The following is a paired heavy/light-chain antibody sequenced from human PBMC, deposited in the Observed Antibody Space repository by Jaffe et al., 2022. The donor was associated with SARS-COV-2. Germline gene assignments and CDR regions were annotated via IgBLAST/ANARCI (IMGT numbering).Heavy chain of an antibody. CDR1: GFTFSSYA. CDR2: LTSDGGST. J-gene: IGHJ4*02. Sequence: EVQLVQSGGGLVQPGGSLRLSCSASGFTFSSYAMHWVRQAPGKGLEYVSALTSDGGSTYYADSVKGRFTISRDNSKNTLFLQMSSLRTDDTAVYYCVKKATVTTRIYFDSWGQGTLVTVSS. D-gene: IGHD4-17*01. V-gene: IGHV3-64D*09. CDR3: VKKATVTTRIYFDS.
Light chain of an antibody. V-gene: IGKV3-20*01. CDR1: QSVSSGY. J-gene: IGKJ2*01. CDR3: QQYGSSPYT. CDR2: GAS. Sequence: EIVLTQSPGTLSLSPGERATLSCRASQSVSSGYLAWYQQKPGQAPRLLIYGASSRATGIPDRFSGSGSGTDFTLTISRLEPEDFAVYSCQQYGSSPYTFGQGTKLEIK.